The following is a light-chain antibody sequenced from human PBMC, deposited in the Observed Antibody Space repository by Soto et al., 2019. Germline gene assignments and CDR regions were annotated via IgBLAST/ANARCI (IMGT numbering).Light chain of an antibody. CDR3: AAWDDSLNGL. CDR2: SNN. J-gene: IGLJ2*01. V-gene: IGLV1-44*01. CDR1: SSNIGSNT. Sequence: QSVLTQPPSASGTPGQRVTIPCSGSSSNIGSNTVNWYQQLPGTAPKLLIYSNNQRPSGVPDRFSGSKSGTSASLAISGLQSEDEAHYYCAAWDDSLNGLFGGGTKLTVL.